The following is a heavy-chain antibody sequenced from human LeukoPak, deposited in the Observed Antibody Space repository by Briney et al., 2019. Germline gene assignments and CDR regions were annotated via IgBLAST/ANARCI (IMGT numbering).Heavy chain of an antibody. D-gene: IGHD6-19*01. CDR2: ISTSNSYI. J-gene: IGHJ4*02. Sequence: GGSLRLSCAASGFTVSSNFMSWVRQAPGKGLEWVSSISTSNSYIYYADSVKGRFTISRDNAKNSLYLQMNSLRAEDTAVYYCAKGGSYSSGWSIDYWGQGTLVTVSS. V-gene: IGHV3-21*04. CDR1: GFTVSSNF. CDR3: AKGGSYSSGWSIDY.